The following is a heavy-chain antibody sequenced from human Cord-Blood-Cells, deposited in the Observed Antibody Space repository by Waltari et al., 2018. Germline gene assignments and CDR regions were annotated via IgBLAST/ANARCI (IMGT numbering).Heavy chain of an antibody. Sequence: QVQLQESGPGLVKPSETLSLTCAVSGYLSSRGSYWGWIRQPPRTGLEWIGRSFHSGSTYYNPSLKSRVTIAGDTSKNQFSLKLSSVTAADTAVYYCARDPVSYSGYDSYYWGQGTLVTVSS. V-gene: IGHV4-38-2*02. D-gene: IGHD5-12*01. CDR3: ARDPVSYSGYDSYY. J-gene: IGHJ4*02. CDR1: GYLSSRGSY. CDR2: SFHSGST.